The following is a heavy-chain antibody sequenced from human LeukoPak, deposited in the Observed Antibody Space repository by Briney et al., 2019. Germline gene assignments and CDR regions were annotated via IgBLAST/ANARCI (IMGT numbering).Heavy chain of an antibody. CDR1: GGSISSGGYS. D-gene: IGHD6-19*01. J-gene: IGHJ4*02. CDR3: ASTPVSSGLSPRPLYFDY. Sequence: SETLSLTCAVSGGSISSGGYSWSWIRQPPGKGLEWLGYIYHSGSTYYNPSLKSRVTISVDTSKNQFSLKLSSVTAADTAVYYCASTPVSSGLSPRPLYFDYWGQGTLVTVSS. V-gene: IGHV4-30-2*02. CDR2: IYHSGST.